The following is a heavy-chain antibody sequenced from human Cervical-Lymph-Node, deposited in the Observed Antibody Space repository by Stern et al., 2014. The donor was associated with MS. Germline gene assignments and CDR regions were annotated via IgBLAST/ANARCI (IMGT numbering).Heavy chain of an antibody. D-gene: IGHD6-19*01. Sequence: QITLKESGPVLVKPTETLTLTCTVSGFSLSNARLCVGWIRQPPEKALEWLTHIFSNDEKSYTTSLKSRLTLSKDTSKSQVVLTMTNMDPVDAATYFCARWYVNGWYPTYYFDSLGQGTLVTVSS. CDR2: IFSNDEK. J-gene: IGHJ4*02. CDR3: ARWYVNGWYPTYYFDS. CDR1: GFSLSNARLC. V-gene: IGHV2-26*01.